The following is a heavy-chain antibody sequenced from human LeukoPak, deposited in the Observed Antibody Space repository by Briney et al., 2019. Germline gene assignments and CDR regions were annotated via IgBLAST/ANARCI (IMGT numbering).Heavy chain of an antibody. CDR1: GYTFTGYY. J-gene: IGHJ1*01. D-gene: IGHD4-17*01. Sequence: GASVKVSCKASGYTFTGYYMHWVRQAPGQGLEWMGWINPNSGGTNYAQKFQGRVTMTRDTSISTAYMALSRLRSDDTAVYYCARDFAHDYGPGFSWGQGTLVTVSS. CDR2: INPNSGGT. V-gene: IGHV1-2*02. CDR3: ARDFAHDYGPGFS.